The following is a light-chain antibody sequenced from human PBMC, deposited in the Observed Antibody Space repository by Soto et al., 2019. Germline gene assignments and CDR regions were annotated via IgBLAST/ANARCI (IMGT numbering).Light chain of an antibody. Sequence: EIVLTQSPATLSLSPGERATLSCRASQSVSSYLAWYQQKPGQAPRLLIYDASNRATGIPARFSGSGSGTDFTLTISSLEPEDGAVYYCEQRSNWPPGTVGQGTNLEIK. CDR2: DAS. CDR1: QSVSSY. V-gene: IGKV3-11*01. J-gene: IGKJ2*01. CDR3: EQRSNWPPGT.